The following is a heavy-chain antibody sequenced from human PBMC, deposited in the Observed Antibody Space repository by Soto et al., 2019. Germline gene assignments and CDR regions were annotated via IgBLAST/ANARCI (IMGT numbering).Heavy chain of an antibody. J-gene: IGHJ4*02. CDR1: GGSLSSYY. V-gene: IGHV4-59*01. CDR2: IYYSGSS. Sequence: SETLSLTCTVSGGSLSSYYWSWIRQPPGKGLEWIGYIYYSGSSNYNPSFKSRVTISVDTSKNQFSLKLSSVTAADTAVYFCARGWYFDYWGQGTLVTVSS. CDR3: ARGWYFDY. D-gene: IGHD6-13*01.